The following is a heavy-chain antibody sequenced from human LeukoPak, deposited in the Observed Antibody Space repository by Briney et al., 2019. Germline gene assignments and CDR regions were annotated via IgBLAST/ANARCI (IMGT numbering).Heavy chain of an antibody. CDR1: GFTFSSYA. D-gene: IGHD3-22*01. CDR2: ISGSGGST. Sequence: GGSLRLSCAASGFTFSSYAMSWVRQAPGKGLEWVSAISGSGGSTYYADSVKGRFTISRDNSKNTLYLQMNSLRAEDTVVYYCAKERREYYYDSSGYYDYWGQGTLVTVSS. CDR3: AKERREYYYDSSGYYDY. J-gene: IGHJ4*02. V-gene: IGHV3-23*01.